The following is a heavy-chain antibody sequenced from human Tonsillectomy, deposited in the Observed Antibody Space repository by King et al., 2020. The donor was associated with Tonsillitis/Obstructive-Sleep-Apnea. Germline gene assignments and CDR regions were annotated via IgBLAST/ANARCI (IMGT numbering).Heavy chain of an antibody. Sequence: VQLVESGAEVKKPGSSVKVSCKASGGTFSSYAISWVRQAPGQGLEWMGGIIPIFGTANYAQKFQGRVTITADESTSTAYMWLSSLRSEDTAVYYCASDLITLVGVVITGWFDPWGQGTLVTVSS. D-gene: IGHD3-3*01. CDR2: IIPIFGTA. CDR1: GGTFSSYA. V-gene: IGHV1-69*01. J-gene: IGHJ5*02. CDR3: ASDLITLVGVVITGWFDP.